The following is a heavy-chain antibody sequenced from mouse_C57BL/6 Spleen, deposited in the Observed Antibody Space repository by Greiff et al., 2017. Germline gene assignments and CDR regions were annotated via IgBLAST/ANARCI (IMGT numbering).Heavy chain of an antibody. CDR1: GFNIKDYY. CDR3: TTLMITRGWFAY. V-gene: IGHV14-1*01. J-gene: IGHJ3*01. D-gene: IGHD2-4*01. Sequence: VQLQQSGAELVRPGASVKLSCTASGFNIKDYYMHWVKQRPEQGLEWIGRLDPEDGDTEYAPTFQGKATMTADPSSNTAYLQLSSLTSEDTAVYYGTTLMITRGWFAYWGQGTLVTVSA. CDR2: LDPEDGDT.